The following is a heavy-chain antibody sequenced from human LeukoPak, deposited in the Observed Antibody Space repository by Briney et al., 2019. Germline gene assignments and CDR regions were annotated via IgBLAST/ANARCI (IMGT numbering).Heavy chain of an antibody. V-gene: IGHV3-23*01. D-gene: IGHD3-3*01. Sequence: LPGGSLRLSCAASGFTFSNYAMTWVRQAPGKGLEWVSAIGGSGDTRYYADSVEGRFTISRDNSKNTLYLQMNSLRAEDTAVYYCVKGLLRFLEWLLSTYYYYYYMDVWGKGTTVTVSS. CDR3: VKGLLRFLEWLLSTYYYYYYMDV. J-gene: IGHJ6*03. CDR1: GFTFSNYA. CDR2: IGGSGDTR.